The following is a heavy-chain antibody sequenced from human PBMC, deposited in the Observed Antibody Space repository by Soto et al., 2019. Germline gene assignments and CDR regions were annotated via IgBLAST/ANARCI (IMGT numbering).Heavy chain of an antibody. J-gene: IGHJ3*01. Sequence: EVQLVESGGGLVQPGGSLRLSCVASDFTFSYYWMHWVRHVPGKGLVWVSRIHSDGSSTTYADSVKGRFTISRDNAKNTLYLQMASLRVEVTAVYYCARGDVGAFDLWGQGTMVTVSS. D-gene: IGHD1-26*01. V-gene: IGHV3-74*03. CDR3: ARGDVGAFDL. CDR2: IHSDGSST. CDR1: DFTFSYYW.